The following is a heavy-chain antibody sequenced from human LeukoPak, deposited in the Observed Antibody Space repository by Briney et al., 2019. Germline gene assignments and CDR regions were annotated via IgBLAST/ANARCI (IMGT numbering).Heavy chain of an antibody. Sequence: AAVKVSCKASGYTFTGYYMHWVRQAPVQGLEWMGWINPNSGGTNYAQKFQGRVTMTRDTSISTAYMDLSRLRSDDTAVYYCARGMGVLVPAATWFDPWGQGTLVTVSS. J-gene: IGHJ5*02. CDR1: GYTFTGYY. CDR3: ARGMGVLVPAATWFDP. CDR2: INPNSGGT. D-gene: IGHD2-2*01. V-gene: IGHV1-2*02.